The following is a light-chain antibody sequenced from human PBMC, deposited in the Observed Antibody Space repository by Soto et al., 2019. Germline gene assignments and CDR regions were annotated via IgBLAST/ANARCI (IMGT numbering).Light chain of an antibody. CDR2: EVS. Sequence: QSALTQPASVSGSPGQSITISCTATTSDVGGFDSVSWYQQHPGTAPRVIIYEVSNRPSGVSYRFSGSKSANTASLTISGLQADDEADYYCSSYTSRSTLVFGGGTKLTVL. V-gene: IGLV2-14*01. CDR3: SSYTSRSTLV. J-gene: IGLJ2*01. CDR1: TSDVGGFDS.